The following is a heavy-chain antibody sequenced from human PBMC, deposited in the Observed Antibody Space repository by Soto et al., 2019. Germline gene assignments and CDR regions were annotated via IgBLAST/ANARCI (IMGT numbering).Heavy chain of an antibody. J-gene: IGHJ3*02. D-gene: IGHD6-19*01. CDR3: ASRDTPGIAVAGDDDSHI. CDR1: GGSISSSSYY. CDR2: MYYGGST. V-gene: IGHV4-39*01. Sequence: PSETLSLTCTVSGGSISSSSYYWGWIRQPPGKGLEWIGSMYYGGSTYYNPSLKSRVTISVDTPKNQFSLKLSSVTAADTAVFYCASRDTPGIAVAGDDDSHIWGQAIMVTVS.